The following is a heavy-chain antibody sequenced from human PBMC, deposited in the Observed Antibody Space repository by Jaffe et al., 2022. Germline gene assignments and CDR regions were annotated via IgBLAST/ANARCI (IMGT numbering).Heavy chain of an antibody. J-gene: IGHJ4*02. CDR1: GYSISSGYY. D-gene: IGHD3-10*01. CDR2: IYHSGST. Sequence: QVQLQESGPGLVKPSETLSLTCAVSGYSISSGYYWGWIRQPPGKGLEWIGSIYHSGSTYYNPSLKSRVTISVDTSKNQFSLKLSSVTAADTAVYYCARGRGYGSGGPPLFDYWGQGTLVTVSS. CDR3: ARGRGYGSGGPPLFDY. V-gene: IGHV4-38-2*01.